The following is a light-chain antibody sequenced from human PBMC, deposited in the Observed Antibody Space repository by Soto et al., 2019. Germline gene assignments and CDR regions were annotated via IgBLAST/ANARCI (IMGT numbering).Light chain of an antibody. CDR2: EVS. CDR1: SSDVGGYNF. Sequence: QSVLPQPPSASGSPGQSVTISCTGTSSDVGGYNFVSWFQQHPGKVPKLIMYEVSKRPSGVPDRFSGSKSGNTASLTVSGLQADDEADYYCSSYAATVYVFGTGTKVTVL. CDR3: SSYAATVYV. J-gene: IGLJ1*01. V-gene: IGLV2-8*01.